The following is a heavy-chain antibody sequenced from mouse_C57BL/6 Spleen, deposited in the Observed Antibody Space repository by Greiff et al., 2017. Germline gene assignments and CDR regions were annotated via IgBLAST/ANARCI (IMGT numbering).Heavy chain of an antibody. Sequence: EVKLVESGGDLVKPGGSLKLSCAASGFTFSSYGMSWVRQTPDKRLEWVATISSGGSYTYYPDSVKGRFTISRDNAKNTLYLQMSSLKSEDTAMYYCAKLGVVYCDYWGQGTTRTVSS. CDR2: ISSGGSYT. CDR1: GFTFSSYG. D-gene: IGHD1-3*01. CDR3: AKLGVVYCDY. J-gene: IGHJ2*01. V-gene: IGHV5-6*01.